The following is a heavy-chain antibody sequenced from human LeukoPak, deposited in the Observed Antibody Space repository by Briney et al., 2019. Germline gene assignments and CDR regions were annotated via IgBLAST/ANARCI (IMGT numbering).Heavy chain of an antibody. V-gene: IGHV1-2*02. CDR2: INPNSGGT. Sequence: ASVKVSCRXSGYTFTGYYMHWVRQAPGQGLEWMGWINPNSGGTNYAQKFQGRVTMTRDTSISTAYMELSRLRSDDTAVYYCASGRTYCGGDCLPSDAFDIWGQGTMVTVSS. CDR3: ASGRTYCGGDCLPSDAFDI. CDR1: GYTFTGYY. D-gene: IGHD2-21*01. J-gene: IGHJ3*02.